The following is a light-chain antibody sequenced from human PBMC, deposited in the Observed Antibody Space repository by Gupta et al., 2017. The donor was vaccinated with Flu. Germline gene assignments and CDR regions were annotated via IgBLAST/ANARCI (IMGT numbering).Light chain of an antibody. CDR1: QSISSY. J-gene: IGKJ4*01. Sequence: ITQSPSSLSASVGDRVTITCRASQSISSYVNWYQQTPGKAPKFLIYSASNLQSGVSSRFSGSGSGTDFTLTISSRQPEDLATYYCQQGDNTPITSSGGTKVEIK. CDR2: SAS. CDR3: QQGDNTPIT. V-gene: IGKV1-39*01.